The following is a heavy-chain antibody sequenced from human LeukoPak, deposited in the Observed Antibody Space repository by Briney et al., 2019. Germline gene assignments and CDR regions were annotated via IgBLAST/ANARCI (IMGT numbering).Heavy chain of an antibody. CDR3: AKLDWGGSRYGYFDS. V-gene: IGHV1-69*06. J-gene: IGHJ4*02. CDR1: GGTFSSYA. CDR2: IIPIFGTA. D-gene: IGHD5-18*01. Sequence: SVKVSCKASGGTFSSYAISWVRQAPGQGLEWMGGIIPIFGTANYAQKFQGRVTITADKSTSTAYMELNSLRADDTAVYYCAKLDWGGSRYGYFDSWGQGTLVTVSS.